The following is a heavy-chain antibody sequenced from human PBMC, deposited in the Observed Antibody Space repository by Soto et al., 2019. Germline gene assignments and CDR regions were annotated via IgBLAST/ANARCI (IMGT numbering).Heavy chain of an antibody. V-gene: IGHV3-30-3*01. CDR2: ISYDGSNK. CDR1: GFTFSSYA. D-gene: IGHD3-9*01. CDR3: ARAIRYFDWLSLYYYYMDV. Sequence: GGSLRLSCAASGFTFSSYAMHWVRQAPGKGLEWVAVISYDGSNKYYADSVKGRFTISRDNSKNTLYLQMNSLRAEDTAVYYCARAIRYFDWLSLYYYYMDVWGKGTTVTV. J-gene: IGHJ6*03.